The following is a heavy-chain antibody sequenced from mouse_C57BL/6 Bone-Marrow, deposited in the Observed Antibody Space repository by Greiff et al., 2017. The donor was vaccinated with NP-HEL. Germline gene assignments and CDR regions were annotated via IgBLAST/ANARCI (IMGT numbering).Heavy chain of an antibody. CDR2: ISSGSSTI. Sequence: VNVVESGGGLVKPGGSLKLSCAASGFTFSDYGMHWVRQAPEKGLEWVAYISSGSSTIYYADTVKGRFTISRDNAKNTLFLQMTSLRSEDTAMYYCARPYYSNYDWYFDVWGTGTTVTVSS. CDR3: ARPYYSNYDWYFDV. J-gene: IGHJ1*03. D-gene: IGHD2-5*01. V-gene: IGHV5-17*01. CDR1: GFTFSDYG.